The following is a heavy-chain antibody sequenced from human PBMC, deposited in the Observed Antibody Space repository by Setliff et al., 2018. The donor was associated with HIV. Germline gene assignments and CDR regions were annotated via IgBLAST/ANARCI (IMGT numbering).Heavy chain of an antibody. Sequence: PSETLSLTCTVSRDSITNGAYYWGWIRQPPGKGLEWIGYIFNTGSTYYKSSLESRLTISVDTSKNQFSLKLNSVTAADTAVYFCARMSLSASVYFDYWGKGSQVTVSS. V-gene: IGHV4-30-4*08. CDR2: IFNTGST. D-gene: IGHD6-25*01. J-gene: IGHJ4*02. CDR3: ARMSLSASVYFDY. CDR1: RDSITNGAYY.